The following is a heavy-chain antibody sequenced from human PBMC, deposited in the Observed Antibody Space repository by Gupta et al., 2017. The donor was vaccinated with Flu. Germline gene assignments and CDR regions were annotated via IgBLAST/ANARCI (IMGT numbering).Heavy chain of an antibody. CDR2: ISAYNGNT. J-gene: IGHJ5*02. V-gene: IGHV1-18*01. CDR3: ARGSNNWFDP. Sequence: SWVRQAPGQGLEWMGWISAYNGNTNYAQKLQGRVTMTTDTSTSTAYMELRSLRSDDTAVYYCARGSNNWFDPWGQGTLVTVSS.